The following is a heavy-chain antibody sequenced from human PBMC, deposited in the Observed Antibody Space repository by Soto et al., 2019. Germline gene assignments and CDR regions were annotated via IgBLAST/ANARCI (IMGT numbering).Heavy chain of an antibody. CDR1: GFTLSSYS. V-gene: IGHV3-48*01. D-gene: IGHD2-21*02. CDR2: ISSRSTTI. J-gene: IGHJ4*02. CDR3: ARDGGFCGGDCYAYYLDS. Sequence: HPGGSLRLSCGASGFTLSSYSMNWVRQAPGKGLEWVSYISSRSTTIYYADSVKGRFIVSRDNANNSLYLQMNSLRGEDTAVYYCARDGGFCGGDCYAYYLDSWGQGTQVTVSS.